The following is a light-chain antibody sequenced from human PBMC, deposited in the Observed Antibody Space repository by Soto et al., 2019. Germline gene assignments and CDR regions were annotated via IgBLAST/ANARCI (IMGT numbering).Light chain of an antibody. V-gene: IGKV1-5*03. CDR2: KAS. CDR1: QSISNW. CDR3: QQYSTYSRT. J-gene: IGKJ1*01. Sequence: DIPMTQSPSTLSASLGDRVTITCRASQSISNWLAWYQQKPGKAPNLLIYKASSLESGVPSRFSGSGSGTEFTLTISSLQPDDFATYYCQQYSTYSRTFGQGTKVEIK.